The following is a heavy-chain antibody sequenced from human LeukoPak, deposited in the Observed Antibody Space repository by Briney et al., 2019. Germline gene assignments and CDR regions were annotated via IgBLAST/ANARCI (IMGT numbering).Heavy chain of an antibody. Sequence: SVKVSCKASAYTFTNYYIHWVRQAPGQGLEWMGGIIPIFGTANYAQKFQGRVTITADKSTSTAYMELSSLRSEDTAVYYCARRPLELYYFDYWGQGTLVTVSS. CDR1: AYTFTNYY. CDR2: IIPIFGTA. D-gene: IGHD1-1*01. CDR3: ARRPLELYYFDY. J-gene: IGHJ4*02. V-gene: IGHV1-69*06.